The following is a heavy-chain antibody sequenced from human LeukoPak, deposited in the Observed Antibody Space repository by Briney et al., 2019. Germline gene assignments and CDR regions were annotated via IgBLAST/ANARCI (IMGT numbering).Heavy chain of an antibody. V-gene: IGHV1-69*04. CDR1: GGTFSNYA. D-gene: IGHD3-22*01. CDR3: ARLTDYYDSSGYVDY. J-gene: IGHJ4*02. CDR2: IIPILGIA. Sequence: SVKVSCKASGGTFSNYAISWVRQATGQGLEWMGRIIPILGIANYAQKFQGRVTITADKSTSTAYMELSSLRSEDTAVYYCARLTDYYDSSGYVDYWGQGTLVTVSS.